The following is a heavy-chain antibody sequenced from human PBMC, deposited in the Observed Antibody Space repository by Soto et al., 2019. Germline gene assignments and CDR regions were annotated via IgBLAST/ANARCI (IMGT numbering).Heavy chain of an antibody. CDR1: GFTFSSYA. J-gene: IGHJ5*02. CDR3: AKSPDIVVVVAASGTNWFDP. V-gene: IGHV3-23*01. D-gene: IGHD2-15*01. CDR2: ISGSGGST. Sequence: GGSLRLSCAASGFTFSSYAMSWVRQAPGKGLEWVSAISGSGGSTYYADSVKGRFTISRDNSKNTLYLQMNSLRAEDTAVYYCAKSPDIVVVVAASGTNWFDPWGQGTRVTVAS.